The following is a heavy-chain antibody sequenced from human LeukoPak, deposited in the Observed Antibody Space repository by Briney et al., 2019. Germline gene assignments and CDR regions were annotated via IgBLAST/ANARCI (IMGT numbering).Heavy chain of an antibody. CDR3: AKDRVLGYGDYHFDY. CDR1: GFTFSSYG. CDR2: ISYDGSNK. J-gene: IGHJ4*02. D-gene: IGHD4-17*01. Sequence: GGSLRLSCAASGFTFSSYGMHWVRQAPGKGLEWVAVISYDGSNKYYADSVKGRFTISGDNSKNTLYLQMNSLRAEDTAVYYCAKDRVLGYGDYHFDYWGQGTLVTVSS. V-gene: IGHV3-30*18.